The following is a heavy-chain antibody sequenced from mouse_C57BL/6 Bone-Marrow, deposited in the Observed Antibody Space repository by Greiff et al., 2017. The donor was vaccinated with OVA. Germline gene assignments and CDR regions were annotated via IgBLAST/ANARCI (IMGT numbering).Heavy chain of an antibody. Sequence: DVQLQESGAELVRPGASVKLSCTASGFNIKDDYMHWVKPRPEQGLEWIGWIDPENGDTEYASKFQGKATITADTSSNTAYLQLSSLTSEDTAVYYCTTHYGSSWGFAYWGQGTLVTVSA. CDR1: GFNIKDDY. J-gene: IGHJ3*01. CDR3: TTHYGSSWGFAY. D-gene: IGHD1-1*01. CDR2: IDPENGDT. V-gene: IGHV14-4*01.